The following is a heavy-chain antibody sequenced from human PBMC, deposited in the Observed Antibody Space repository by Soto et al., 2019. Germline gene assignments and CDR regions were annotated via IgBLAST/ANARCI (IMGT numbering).Heavy chain of an antibody. J-gene: IGHJ6*04. D-gene: IGHD1-1*01. CDR3: AHYTTDTYFDV. Sequence: QITLKESSPTLVKPTQTLTLTCSFSGFSLYTGGVGVAWIRQPPGKALEWLALLYWDDTRRYNPSLKNTLTIAKDTSENQVVPTVTDMGPVDTGTYFCAHYTTDTYFDVWGKGATVTVSS. V-gene: IGHV2-5*02. CDR1: GFSLYTGGVG. CDR2: LYWDDTR.